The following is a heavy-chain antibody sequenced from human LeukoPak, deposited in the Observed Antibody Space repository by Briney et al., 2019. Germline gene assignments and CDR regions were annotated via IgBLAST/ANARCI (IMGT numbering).Heavy chain of an antibody. CDR1: GYTFTKYL. Sequence: ASVKVSCKTSGYTFTKYLIHWVRQAPGQGLEWMGWINPNSGGTNYARKFQGRVTMTRDTSISTAYMELSRLRSDDTAVYYCARDRTYYYDSSGYYFQHWGQGTLVTVSS. D-gene: IGHD3-22*01. CDR3: ARDRTYYYDSSGYYFQH. CDR2: INPNSGGT. V-gene: IGHV1-2*02. J-gene: IGHJ1*01.